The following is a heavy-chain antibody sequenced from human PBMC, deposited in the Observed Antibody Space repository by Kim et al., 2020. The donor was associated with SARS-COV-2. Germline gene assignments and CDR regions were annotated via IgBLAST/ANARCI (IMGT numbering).Heavy chain of an antibody. V-gene: IGHV3-11*01. CDR1: GLSFSDSY. CDR2: ISTRGESI. J-gene: IGHJ4*02. CDR3: ARSGNGYNAFGI. Sequence: GGSLRLSCAASGLSFSDSYINWVRQAPGKLLEWLSFISTRGESIFYADSVEGRFTISRDNATNSLYLQMNYLRDEDTAVYYCARSGNGYNAFGIWGQG. D-gene: IGHD5-12*01.